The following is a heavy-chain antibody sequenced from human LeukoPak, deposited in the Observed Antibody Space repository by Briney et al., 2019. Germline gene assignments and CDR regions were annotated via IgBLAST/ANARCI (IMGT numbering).Heavy chain of an antibody. CDR1: GGSISSYY. Sequence: SETLSLTCTVSGGSISSYYWSWIRQPPGKGLEWIGYIYYSGSTNYNPSLKSRVTISVDTSKNQFSLKLISVTAADTAVYYCARDRRDILTGSAFDIWGQGTMVTVSS. J-gene: IGHJ3*02. CDR2: IYYSGST. V-gene: IGHV4-59*01. CDR3: ARDRRDILTGSAFDI. D-gene: IGHD3-9*01.